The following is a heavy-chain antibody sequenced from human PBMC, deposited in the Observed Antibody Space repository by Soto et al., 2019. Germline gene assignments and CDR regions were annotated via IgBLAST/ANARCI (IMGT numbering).Heavy chain of an antibody. Sequence: SETLSLTCTVSGGSISNYYWSWIRQPPGKGLEWIGCIFYSGSTNYSPSLRSRVTISVDTSKNQFSLELSSVTAADTAVYYCARDGKVSGSATHWFDPWGQGTLVT. CDR1: GGSISNYY. D-gene: IGHD1-26*01. V-gene: IGHV4-59*01. CDR2: IFYSGST. CDR3: ARDGKVSGSATHWFDP. J-gene: IGHJ5*02.